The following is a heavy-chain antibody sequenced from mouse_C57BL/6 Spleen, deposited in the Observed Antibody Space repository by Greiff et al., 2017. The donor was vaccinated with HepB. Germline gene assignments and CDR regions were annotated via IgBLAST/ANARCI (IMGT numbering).Heavy chain of an antibody. J-gene: IGHJ2*01. CDR1: GYTFTSYW. Sequence: VQLQQSGTVLARPGASVKMSCKTSGYTFTSYWMHWVKQRPGQGLEWIGAIYPGNSDTSYNQKFKGKAKLTAVTSASTAYMELSSLTNEDSAVYYCTRSPDYYGSSYVGFDYWGQGTTLTVSS. CDR2: IYPGNSDT. CDR3: TRSPDYYGSSYVGFDY. V-gene: IGHV1-5*01. D-gene: IGHD1-1*01.